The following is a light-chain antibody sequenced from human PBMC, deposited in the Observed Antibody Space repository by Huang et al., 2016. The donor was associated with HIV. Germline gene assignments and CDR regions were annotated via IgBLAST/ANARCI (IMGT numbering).Light chain of an antibody. CDR2: GSS. Sequence: EIVMTQSPATLSVSPGERVTLSCRANRSVSTNLAWYPQRPGQAPRLLIHGSSTKAPGIPARFSGSRSGTDFSLTISSLQSEDFALYYCHQYNNWLLSFGGGTRVDI. V-gene: IGKV3-15*01. CDR3: HQYNNWLLS. J-gene: IGKJ4*01. CDR1: RSVSTN.